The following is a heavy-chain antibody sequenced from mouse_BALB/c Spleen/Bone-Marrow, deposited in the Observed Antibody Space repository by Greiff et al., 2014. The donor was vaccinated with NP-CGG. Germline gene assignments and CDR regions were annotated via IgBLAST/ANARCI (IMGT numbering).Heavy chain of an antibody. CDR2: IWGGGST. V-gene: IGHV2-6-4*01. D-gene: IGHD2-10*02. CDR3: ARLYGNYGGYFDY. CDR1: GFSLSRYS. Sequence: VKLMESGPGLVAPSQSLSITCTVSGFSLSRYSVHWVRQPPGKGLEWLGMIWGGGSTDYNSALKSRLSISRDNSKSQVFLKMNSLQTDDTAMYYCARLYGNYGGYFDYWGQGTTLTVSS. J-gene: IGHJ2*01.